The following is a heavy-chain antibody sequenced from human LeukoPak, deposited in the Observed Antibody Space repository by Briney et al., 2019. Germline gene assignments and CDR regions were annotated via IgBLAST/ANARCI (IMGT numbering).Heavy chain of an antibody. Sequence: ASVKVSCKASGYTFTGYFLHWVRQALGQGLEWMGWINPNSGGTNYAQKFQGRVTMTRDTSISTAYMDLSRLRSDDTAVYYCVRDRMGERATIYWGQGTLVTVSS. V-gene: IGHV1-2*02. CDR2: INPNSGGT. CDR1: GYTFTGYF. J-gene: IGHJ4*02. D-gene: IGHD5-24*01. CDR3: VRDRMGERATIY.